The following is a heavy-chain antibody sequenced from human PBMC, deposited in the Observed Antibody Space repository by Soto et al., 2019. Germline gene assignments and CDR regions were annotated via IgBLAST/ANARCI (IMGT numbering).Heavy chain of an antibody. CDR2: MSGSGST. J-gene: IGHJ4*02. CDR1: GFTFSSSV. V-gene: IGHV3-23*01. D-gene: IGHD3-9*01. Sequence: GGSLRLSCVASGFTFSSSVMSWVRQAPGKGLEWVADMSGSGSTYYADSVKGRFTISRDNSKNTLYLQMNSLRVEDTAIYYCAKQYYDVLTGTFGASDYWGLGTLVTVSS. CDR3: AKQYYDVLTGTFGASDY.